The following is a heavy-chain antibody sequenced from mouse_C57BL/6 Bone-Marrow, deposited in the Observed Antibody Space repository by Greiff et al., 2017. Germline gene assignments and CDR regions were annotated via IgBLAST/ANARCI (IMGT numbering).Heavy chain of an antibody. CDR1: GYTFTSYW. J-gene: IGHJ3*01. D-gene: IGHD4-1*01. Sequence: VQLQQSGAALAKPGASVKLSCKASGYTFTSYWMHWVKQRPGQGLEWIGYINPSSGYTKYNQKFKDKATLAADKASSTAYMQLSSLTYEDSAVYYCARGEEHTGTWFAYWGQGTLVTVST. CDR3: ARGEEHTGTWFAY. V-gene: IGHV1-7*01. CDR2: INPSSGYT.